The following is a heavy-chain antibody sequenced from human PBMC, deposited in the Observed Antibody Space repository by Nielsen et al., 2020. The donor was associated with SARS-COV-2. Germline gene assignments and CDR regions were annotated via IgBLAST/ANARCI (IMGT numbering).Heavy chain of an antibody. CDR1: GFIFRTYG. D-gene: IGHD3-3*01. J-gene: IGHJ2*01. Sequence: GGSLRLSCVASGFIFRTYGMHWVRQAPGKGPEWVAVIWYDGTNEYYADSVKGRFTISRDNSKNTLYLQMNSLRAEDTAVYYCARDPEGLFWYFDLWGRGTLVTVSS. V-gene: IGHV3-33*01. CDR3: ARDPEGLFWYFDL. CDR2: IWYDGTNE.